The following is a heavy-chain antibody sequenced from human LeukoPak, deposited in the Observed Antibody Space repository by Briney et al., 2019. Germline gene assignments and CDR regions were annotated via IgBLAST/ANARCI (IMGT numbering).Heavy chain of an antibody. D-gene: IGHD6-13*01. Sequence: PSETLSLTCAVYGGSFSDYYWSWIRQPPGKGPEWIGYIYYSGSTNYNPSLKSRVTISVDTSKNQFSLKLSSVTAADTAVYYCARSTAAGYWFDPWGQGTLVTVSS. V-gene: IGHV4-59*08. CDR2: IYYSGST. CDR3: ARSTAAGYWFDP. CDR1: GGSFSDYY. J-gene: IGHJ5*02.